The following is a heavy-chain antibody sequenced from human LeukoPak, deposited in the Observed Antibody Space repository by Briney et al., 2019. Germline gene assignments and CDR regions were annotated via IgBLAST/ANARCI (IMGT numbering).Heavy chain of an antibody. CDR1: GYTFTSYG. D-gene: IGHD1-26*01. CDR2: ISAYNGNT. CDR3: ASPSGSYPDDAFDI. J-gene: IGHJ3*02. Sequence: ASVKVSCKASGYTFTSYGISWVRQAPGQGLEWMGWISAYNGNTNYAQKLQGRVTMTTDTSTSTAYMELRSLRSDATAVYYCASPSGSYPDDAFDIWGQGTMVTVSS. V-gene: IGHV1-18*01.